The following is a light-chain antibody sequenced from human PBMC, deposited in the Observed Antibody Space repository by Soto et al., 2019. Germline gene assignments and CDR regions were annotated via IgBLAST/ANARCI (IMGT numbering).Light chain of an antibody. CDR2: SAS. CDR1: QGIGNN. V-gene: IGKV1-17*01. CDR3: LQHNSYPPT. Sequence: DIQMTQSPSSLSASVGDRVTITCRASQGIGNNLGWYQQKPGKAPKHLIYSASSLQYGVPSRFSGSGSGTEFTLTISILQPEDFATYYCLQHNSYPPTFGGGTKVEIK. J-gene: IGKJ4*01.